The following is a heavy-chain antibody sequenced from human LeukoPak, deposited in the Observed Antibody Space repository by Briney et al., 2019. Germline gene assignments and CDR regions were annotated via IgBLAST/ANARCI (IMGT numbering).Heavy chain of an antibody. CDR1: GFPFSSYA. V-gene: IGHV3-64D*09. J-gene: IGHJ6*01. Sequence: GGSLRLSCSASGFPFSSYAMHWVRQAPGKGLEYVSAISDSGGSTYYADSVKGRFTISRDNPKNTLYLQMSSLRAEDTAVYFCVRGYSFGPYGMAVWGQGTTVTVSS. CDR3: VRGYSFGPYGMAV. CDR2: ISDSGGST. D-gene: IGHD2-15*01.